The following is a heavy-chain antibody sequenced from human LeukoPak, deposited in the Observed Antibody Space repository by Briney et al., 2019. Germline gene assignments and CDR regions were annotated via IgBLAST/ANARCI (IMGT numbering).Heavy chain of an antibody. V-gene: IGHV4-39*01. D-gene: IGHD2-21*02. CDR3: ARRGVTQYYFDY. Sequence: SETLSLTCTVSGGSIRTSTYYWGWIRQPPGKGLEWIATIYYSGSTYYSPSLKSRVTISVDTSKNQFSLKLSSVTAADTAMYYCARRGVTQYYFDYWGRGTLVTVSS. CDR2: IYYSGST. J-gene: IGHJ4*02. CDR1: GGSIRTSTYY.